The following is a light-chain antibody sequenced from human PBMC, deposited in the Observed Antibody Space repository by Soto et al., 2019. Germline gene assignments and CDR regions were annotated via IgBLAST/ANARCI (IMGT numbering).Light chain of an antibody. V-gene: IGKV3-11*01. Sequence: EIVLTQSPATLSLSPGERATLYCRASQSISFYLTWYQHKPGQAPRLLIYDASNRATGIPARFSGSGYGTDFTLTISSLEPEDFAVYYCQQRSNWPTFGQGTRLEI. CDR2: DAS. CDR1: QSISFY. CDR3: QQRSNWPT. J-gene: IGKJ5*01.